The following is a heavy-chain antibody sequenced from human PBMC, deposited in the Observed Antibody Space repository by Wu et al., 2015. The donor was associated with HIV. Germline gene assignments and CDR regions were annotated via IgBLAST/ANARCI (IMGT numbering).Heavy chain of an antibody. CDR1: GGTFSSYA. Sequence: QVQLVQSGAEVKKPGSSVKVSCKASGGTFSSYAISWVRQAPGQGLEWMGGIIPIFGTANYAQKFQGRVTITTDESTSTAYMELSSLRSEDTAVYYCARGERITMVRGVITTVLDSWGQGTLVTVSS. J-gene: IGHJ4*02. CDR3: ARGERITMVRGVITTVLDS. V-gene: IGHV1-69*05. D-gene: IGHD3-10*01. CDR2: IIPIFGTA.